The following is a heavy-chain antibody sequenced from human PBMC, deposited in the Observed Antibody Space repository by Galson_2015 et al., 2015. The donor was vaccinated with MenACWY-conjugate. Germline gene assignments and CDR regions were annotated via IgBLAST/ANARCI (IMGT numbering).Heavy chain of an antibody. D-gene: IGHD6-19*01. V-gene: IGHV4-59*08. J-gene: IGHJ5*01. CDR1: GDSISRYY. Sequence: SETLSLTCTVSGDSISRYYWSWIRQPPGKGLEWIGHIFHTGSTNYNPSLKSRVTISVDTSNKEFSLRLSSVTAADTAVYFCARLGSGWSGIDSWGQGTLVTVSS. CDR3: ARLGSGWSGIDS. CDR2: IFHTGST.